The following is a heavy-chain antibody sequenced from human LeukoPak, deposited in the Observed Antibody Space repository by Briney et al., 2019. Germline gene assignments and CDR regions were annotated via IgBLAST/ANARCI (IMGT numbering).Heavy chain of an antibody. CDR3: ARRSLEYYDFWSGYPPLTTYYFDY. V-gene: IGHV1-18*01. Sequence: GASVKVSCKASGYTFTSYGISWVRQAPGQGLEWMGWISAYNGNTHYAQKLQGRVTMTTDTSTSTAYMELRSLRSDDTAVYYCARRSLEYYDFWSGYPPLTTYYFDYWGQGTLVTVSS. D-gene: IGHD3-3*01. CDR1: GYTFTSYG. J-gene: IGHJ4*02. CDR2: ISAYNGNT.